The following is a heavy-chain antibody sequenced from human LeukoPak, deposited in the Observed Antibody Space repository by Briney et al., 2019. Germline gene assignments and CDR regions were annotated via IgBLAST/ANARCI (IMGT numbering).Heavy chain of an antibody. CDR1: GFTVSSNY. V-gene: IGHV3-53*01. D-gene: IGHD3-9*01. J-gene: IGHJ4*02. Sequence: GGSLRLSCAASGFTVSSNYMSWVRQAPGKGLEWVSVIYSGGSTYYADSVKGRFTISRDNSKNTLYLQMNSLRAEDTAVYYCARAGDILTGYPPGFDYWGQGTLVTVSS. CDR2: IYSGGST. CDR3: ARAGDILTGYPPGFDY.